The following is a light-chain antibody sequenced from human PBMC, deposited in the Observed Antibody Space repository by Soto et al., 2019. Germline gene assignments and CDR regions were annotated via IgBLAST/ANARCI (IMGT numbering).Light chain of an antibody. CDR2: GND. CDR1: NSNVGNNT. Sequence: QSVLTQPPSASGTPGQRVTISCSGSNSNVGNNTVNWYQQFPGTSPRLLTEGNDQRPSGVPDRFSGSKSANSASLAISGLKSEDEADYYCAAWDDGLNGWLFGGGTKVTVL. V-gene: IGLV1-44*01. CDR3: AAWDDGLNGWL. J-gene: IGLJ3*02.